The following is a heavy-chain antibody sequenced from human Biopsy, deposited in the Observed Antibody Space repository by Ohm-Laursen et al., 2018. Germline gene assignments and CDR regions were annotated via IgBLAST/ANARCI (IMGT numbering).Heavy chain of an antibody. Sequence: SLRLSCAATGFSFTSYTMNWVRQVPGKGLEWVSSITSRSGHKYYADSVKGRFTISRDNAKNSLYLQMNSLRAEDTAVYFCASLGLVWFGELLSVPFGMDVWGQGTTVTVSS. CDR3: ASLGLVWFGELLSVPFGMDV. CDR1: GFSFTSYT. J-gene: IGHJ6*02. V-gene: IGHV3-21*01. D-gene: IGHD3-10*01. CDR2: ITSRSGHK.